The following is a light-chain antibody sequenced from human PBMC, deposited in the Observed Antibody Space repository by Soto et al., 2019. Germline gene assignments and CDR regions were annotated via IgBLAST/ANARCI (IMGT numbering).Light chain of an antibody. CDR1: QGIRDE. V-gene: IGKV1-17*01. J-gene: IGKJ4*01. CDR3: QQYNSYPLT. CDR2: AAS. Sequence: DIQMTQSPSSLSASVGDRVTITCRASQGIRDELGWYQQKPGKAPKRLIYAASGLQSGVPSRFSGSGSGTEFTLTISSLQPEDSAPYYCQQYNSYPLTFGGGTKVEVK.